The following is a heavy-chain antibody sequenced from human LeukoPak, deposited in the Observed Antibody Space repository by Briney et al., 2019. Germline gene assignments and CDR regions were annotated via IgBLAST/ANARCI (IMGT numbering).Heavy chain of an antibody. CDR2: IYSGGST. V-gene: IGHV3-53*01. Sequence: GGSLRLSCAASGFTVSSNYMSWVRQAPGKGLEWVSVIYSGGSTYYADSVKGRFTISRDNSKNTLYLQMNSLRAEDTAVYYCARGSTSKSGDYWGRGTLVTVSS. D-gene: IGHD3-10*01. CDR3: ARGSTSKSGDY. J-gene: IGHJ4*02. CDR1: GFTVSSNY.